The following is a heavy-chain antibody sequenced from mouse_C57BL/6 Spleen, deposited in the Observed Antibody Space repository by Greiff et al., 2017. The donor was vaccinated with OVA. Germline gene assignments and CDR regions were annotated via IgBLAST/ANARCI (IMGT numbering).Heavy chain of an antibody. Sequence: QVQLQQPGAELVKPGASVQLSCKASGYTFTSYWMQWVKQRPGQGLEWIGEIDPSDSYTNYNQKFKGKATLTVDTSSSTAYMQLSSLTSEDSAVYYCARRETGTFWYFDVWGTGTTVTVSS. J-gene: IGHJ1*03. CDR1: GYTFTSYW. CDR2: IDPSDSYT. D-gene: IGHD4-1*01. CDR3: ARRETGTFWYFDV. V-gene: IGHV1-50*01.